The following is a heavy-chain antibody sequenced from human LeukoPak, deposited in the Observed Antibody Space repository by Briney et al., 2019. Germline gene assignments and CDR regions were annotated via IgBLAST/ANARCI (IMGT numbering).Heavy chain of an antibody. CDR2: ISSDGSNK. CDR1: GSSFSSYG. V-gene: IGHV3-30*18. CDR3: AKGQSRGWYYFDY. J-gene: IGHJ4*02. D-gene: IGHD6-19*01. Sequence: QPGRSLRLSCAASGSSFSSYGIHWVRQAPGKGLEWVAAISSDGSNKHFAYSVKGRFTISRDNSKNTLYLQMSSLRAEDTAMYYGAKGQSRGWYYFDYWGQGTLVTVSS.